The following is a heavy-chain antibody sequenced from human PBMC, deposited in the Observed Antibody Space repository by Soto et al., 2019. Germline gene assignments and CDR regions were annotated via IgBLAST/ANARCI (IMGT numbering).Heavy chain of an antibody. J-gene: IGHJ4*02. CDR1: GGSISSGGYY. D-gene: IGHD3-16*02. CDR3: ARVSDDYVWGSYRVIDY. V-gene: IGHV4-31*03. Sequence: SETLSLTCTVSGGSISSGGYYWSWIRQHPGKGLEWIGYIYYSGSTYYNPSLKSRVTISVDTSKNQFSLKLSSVTAADTAVYYCARVSDDYVWGSYRVIDYWGQGTLVTVSS. CDR2: IYYSGST.